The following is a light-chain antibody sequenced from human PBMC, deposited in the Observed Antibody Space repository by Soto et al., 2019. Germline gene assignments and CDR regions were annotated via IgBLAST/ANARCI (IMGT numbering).Light chain of an antibody. J-gene: IGLJ1*01. V-gene: IGLV2-14*01. CDR2: EVA. CDR1: SSDVGGYNF. CDR3: SSYTTSSTLYV. Sequence: QSALTQPASVFGSPGQSITISCTGTSSDVGGYNFVSWYQQLPGKAPKLMIYEVANRPSGVSNRFSGSKSGNTASLTISGLQAEDEADYYCSSYTTSSTLYVFGTGTKLTVL.